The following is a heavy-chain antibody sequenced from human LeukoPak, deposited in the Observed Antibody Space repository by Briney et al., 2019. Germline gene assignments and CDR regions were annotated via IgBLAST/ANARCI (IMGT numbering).Heavy chain of an antibody. CDR2: ISSGSTSI. V-gene: IGHV3-48*01. J-gene: IGHJ5*02. CDR3: ARDNRVAIPGLFDP. CDR1: GFTFSIYS. D-gene: IGHD2-21*01. Sequence: GGSLRLSCTVSGFTFSIYSMNWVRQAPGKGLEWVSYISSGSTSISYADSVKGRFTISRDNAKNSLYLQMNSLRAEDTAVYYCARDNRVAIPGLFDPWGQGTLVTVSS.